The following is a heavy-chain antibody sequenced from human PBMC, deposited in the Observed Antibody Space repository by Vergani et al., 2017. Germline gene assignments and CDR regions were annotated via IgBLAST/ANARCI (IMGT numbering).Heavy chain of an antibody. Sequence: EVQLLESGGGLVQPGGSLRLSCAASGFTFSSYAMSWVRQAPGKGLEWVSAISGSGGSTYYADSVKGRFTISRDNSKNTLYLQMNSLRAEDTAVYYCAKEYDIVVVPAAIPFDYYYYGMDVWGQGTTVTVSS. CDR2: ISGSGGST. CDR1: GFTFSSYA. J-gene: IGHJ6*02. D-gene: IGHD2-2*01. CDR3: AKEYDIVVVPAAIPFDYYYYGMDV. V-gene: IGHV3-23*01.